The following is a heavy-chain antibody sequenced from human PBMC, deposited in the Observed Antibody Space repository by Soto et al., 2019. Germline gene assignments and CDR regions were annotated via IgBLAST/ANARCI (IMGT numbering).Heavy chain of an antibody. V-gene: IGHV4-34*01. CDR2: INHSGST. J-gene: IGHJ3*02. CDR1: SGSFSGYY. D-gene: IGHD3-22*01. Sequence: QVQLQQWGAGLLKPSETLSLTCAVYSGSFSGYYCSWIRQPPGKGLEWIGEINHSGSTNYNPSLKSRVTISVDTSKNQFSLKLSSVTAADTAVYYCARVPMSSGYYSAFDMWGQGTMVTVSS. CDR3: ARVPMSSGYYSAFDM.